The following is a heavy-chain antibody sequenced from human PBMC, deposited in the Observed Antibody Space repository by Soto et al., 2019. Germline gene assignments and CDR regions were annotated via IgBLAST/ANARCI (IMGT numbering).Heavy chain of an antibody. CDR1: GYTFSTYY. Sequence: ASVKVSCKASGYTFSTYYMHWVRQAPGQGYEWMGIINPSGGSTSYAQKFQGRVTMTRDTSTSTVYMELSSLRSEDTAVYYCAREGVRRPLDYWGQGTLVTVSS. J-gene: IGHJ4*02. V-gene: IGHV1-46*01. CDR3: AREGVRRPLDY. CDR2: INPSGGST. D-gene: IGHD2-8*01.